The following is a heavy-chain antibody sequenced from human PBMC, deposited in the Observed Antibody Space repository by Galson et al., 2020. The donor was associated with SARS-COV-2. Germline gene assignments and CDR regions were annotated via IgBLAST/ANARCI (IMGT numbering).Heavy chain of an antibody. Sequence: PGGSLRLSCAASGFTFSSYDMHWVRQATGKGLEWVSAIGTAGDTYYPGSVKGRFTISRENAKNSLYLQMNSLRAGDTAVYYCARVLRFGDHRRRYYYYGMDVWGQGTTVTVSS. D-gene: IGHD3-10*01. J-gene: IGHJ6*02. CDR3: ARVLRFGDHRRRYYYYGMDV. CDR2: IGTAGDT. V-gene: IGHV3-13*01. CDR1: GFTFSSYD.